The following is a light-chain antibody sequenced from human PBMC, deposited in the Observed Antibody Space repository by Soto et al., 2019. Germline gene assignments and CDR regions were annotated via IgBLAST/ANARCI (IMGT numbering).Light chain of an antibody. Sequence: QSALTQPRSVSGSPGQSVTISCTGTSNDVGGYNYVSWYQQPPNKAPKLMIYDVIKRPSGVSDRFSGSKSGNTASLTISGLQAEDEADYYCCSYAGSYTFYVFGTGTKLTVL. CDR1: SNDVGGYNY. J-gene: IGLJ1*01. CDR2: DVI. V-gene: IGLV2-11*01. CDR3: CSYAGSYTFYV.